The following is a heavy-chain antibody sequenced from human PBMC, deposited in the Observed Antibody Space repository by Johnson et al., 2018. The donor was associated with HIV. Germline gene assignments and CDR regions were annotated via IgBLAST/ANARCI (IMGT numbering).Heavy chain of an antibody. CDR2: IRYDGSNK. D-gene: IGHD6-13*01. V-gene: IGHV3-30*02. Sequence: QVQLVESGGGVVQPGRSLRLSCAASGFTFRSYGMHWVRQAPGKGLEWVAVIRYDGSNKYYADSVKGRFTISRDNSKNTLYLQMNSLRAEDTAVYYCAKTYSSSWYAFDIWGQGTMVTVSS. J-gene: IGHJ3*02. CDR1: GFTFRSYG. CDR3: AKTYSSSWYAFDI.